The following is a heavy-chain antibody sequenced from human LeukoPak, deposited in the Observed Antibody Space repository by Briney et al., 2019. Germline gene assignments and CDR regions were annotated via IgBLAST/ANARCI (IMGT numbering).Heavy chain of an antibody. CDR1: GGSFSGYY. Sequence: SETLSLTCAVYGGSFSGYYWSWIRQPPGKGLEWIGEINHSGSTNYNPSLKSRVTISVDTSKNQFSLKLSSVTAADTAVYYCARHVSSWYGFTLGRNWFDPWGQGTLVTVSS. CDR3: ARHVSSWYGFTLGRNWFDP. D-gene: IGHD6-13*01. J-gene: IGHJ5*02. V-gene: IGHV4-34*01. CDR2: INHSGST.